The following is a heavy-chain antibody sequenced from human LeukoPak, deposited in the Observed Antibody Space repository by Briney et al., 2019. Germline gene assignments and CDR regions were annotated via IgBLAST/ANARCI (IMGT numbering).Heavy chain of an antibody. V-gene: IGHV3-64*02. CDR1: GFSFSYYA. Sequence: GGSLRLSCAASGFSFSYYAMNWVRQAPGKGLEHVPTISGNGGSAYYGDSVKGRFTISRDNSKNTVFLQMGSLRADDMAVYFCARVPRPCGSSTSCQGAFDVWGQGTMVTVSS. CDR2: ISGNGGSA. CDR3: ARVPRPCGSSTSCQGAFDV. J-gene: IGHJ3*01. D-gene: IGHD2-2*01.